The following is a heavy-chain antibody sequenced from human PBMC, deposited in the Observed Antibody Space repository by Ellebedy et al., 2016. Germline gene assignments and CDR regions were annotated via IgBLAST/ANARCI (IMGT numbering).Heavy chain of an antibody. D-gene: IGHD3-16*01. CDR2: ISGNGHFR. V-gene: IGHV3-11*05. CDR1: YY. Sequence: YYWGWIRQPPGKGLEWVAFISGNGHFRDHRDSVKGRFTISRDNGNNLVFLDMTSLSAEDTGTYYCTREFYANPDLWGQGTLVTVSS. CDR3: TREFYANPDL. J-gene: IGHJ5*02.